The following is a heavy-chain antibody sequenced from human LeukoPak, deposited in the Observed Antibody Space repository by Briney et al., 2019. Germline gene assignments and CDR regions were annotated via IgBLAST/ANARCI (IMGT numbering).Heavy chain of an antibody. V-gene: IGHV3-74*01. CDR1: GFTSSSYW. J-gene: IGHJ4*02. Sequence: GGSLSLSCAASGFTSSSYWMHWVRQVPGKGLVWVSRISGDGTARNYADSVKGRFTISRDDAKNTVDLQMNSLRGEDTAVYYCAKDPRKYYYGSGIDYWGQGTLVTVSS. CDR3: AKDPRKYYYGSGIDY. D-gene: IGHD3-10*01. CDR2: ISGDGTAR.